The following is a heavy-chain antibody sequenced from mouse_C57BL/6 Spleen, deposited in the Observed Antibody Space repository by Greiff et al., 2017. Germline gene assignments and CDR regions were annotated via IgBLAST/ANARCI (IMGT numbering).Heavy chain of an antibody. CDR1: GYTFTSYG. D-gene: IGHD2-9*01. CDR2: IYPRSGNT. Sequence: VQLQQSGAELARPGASVKLSCKASGYTFTSYGISWVKQRTGQGLEWIGEIYPRSGNTYYNEKFKGKATLTADKSSSTAYMELRSLTSEDSAVYFCARSGPTMVTTYYFDYWGQGTTLTVSS. V-gene: IGHV1-81*01. CDR3: ARSGPTMVTTYYFDY. J-gene: IGHJ2*01.